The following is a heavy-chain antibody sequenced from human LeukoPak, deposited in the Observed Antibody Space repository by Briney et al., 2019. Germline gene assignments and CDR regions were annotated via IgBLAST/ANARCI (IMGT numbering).Heavy chain of an antibody. CDR3: ARSGSYPYYYYYYMDV. CDR1: GGSITTYY. Sequence: SETLSLTCTVSGGSITTYYWSWIRQPAGKGLEWIGRISTSGRTNYNPSLKSRVTMSVDTSKNQFSLRLNSVTAADTAVYYCARSGSYPYYYYYYMDVWGKGTTVTISS. V-gene: IGHV4-4*07. D-gene: IGHD1-26*01. J-gene: IGHJ6*03. CDR2: ISTSGRT.